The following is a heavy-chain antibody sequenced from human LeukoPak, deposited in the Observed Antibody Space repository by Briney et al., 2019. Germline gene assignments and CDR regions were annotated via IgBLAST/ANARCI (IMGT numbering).Heavy chain of an antibody. V-gene: IGHV3-23*01. CDR2: ITGNSGST. CDR3: AKREAYYGSGSYSFDC. CDR1: GFTFSSYA. D-gene: IGHD3-10*01. Sequence: GGSLRLSCAASGFTFSSYAMSWVRQAPGKGLEYVSTITGNSGSTYYGGSVKGRFTISRDNSKNTLYLHMNSLSAEDTAIYYCAKREAYYGSGSYSFDCWGQGTLVTVAS. J-gene: IGHJ4*02.